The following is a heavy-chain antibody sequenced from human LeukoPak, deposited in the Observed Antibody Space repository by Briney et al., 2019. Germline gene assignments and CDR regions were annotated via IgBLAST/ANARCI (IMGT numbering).Heavy chain of an antibody. V-gene: IGHV4-34*01. CDR2: INHSGST. CDR1: SGSFSGYY. J-gene: IGHJ6*03. D-gene: IGHD2-2*01. Sequence: PSETLSLTCAVYSGSFSGYYWSWIRQPPGKGLEWIGEINHSGSTNYNPSLKSRVTISVDTSKNQFSLKLSSVTAADTAVYYCARTTEGYCRSISCYGFDYYYYMDVWGKGTTVTISS. CDR3: ARTTEGYCRSISCYGFDYYYYMDV.